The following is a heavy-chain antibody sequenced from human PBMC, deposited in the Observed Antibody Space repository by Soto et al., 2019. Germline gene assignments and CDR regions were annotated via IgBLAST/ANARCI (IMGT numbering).Heavy chain of an antibody. D-gene: IGHD2-15*01. Sequence: QVQLQESGPGLVKPSGTLSLTCAVSSGSISSSNWWSWVRQPPGKGLEWIGEIYHSGSTNYNPSLKSRVTISVDKSKSQFSLKLSSVTAADTAVYYCAREGTDCSGGSCYRSGAFDIWGQGTMVTVSS. V-gene: IGHV4-4*02. CDR1: SGSISSSNW. CDR2: IYHSGST. CDR3: AREGTDCSGGSCYRSGAFDI. J-gene: IGHJ3*02.